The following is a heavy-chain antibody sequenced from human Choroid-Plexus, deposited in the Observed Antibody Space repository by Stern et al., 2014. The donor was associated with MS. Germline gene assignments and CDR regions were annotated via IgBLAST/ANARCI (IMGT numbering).Heavy chain of an antibody. D-gene: IGHD2/OR15-2a*01. Sequence: VQLVESGGGVVQPVRPLRLSCVASGITFGSCAMHWVRQAPGKGLEWVAGVSYDGSNKYYADSVKGRFTISRDNSQNTLYMQMSSLRPEDTAVYYCAKDRQYLTYFFDHWGQGSLVTVSS. J-gene: IGHJ5*02. CDR1: GITFGSCA. CDR2: VSYDGSNK. CDR3: AKDRQYLTYFFDH. V-gene: IGHV3-30*18.